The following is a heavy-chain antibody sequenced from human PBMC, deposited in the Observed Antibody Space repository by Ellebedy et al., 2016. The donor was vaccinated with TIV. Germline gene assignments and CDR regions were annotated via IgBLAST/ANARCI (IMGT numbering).Heavy chain of an antibody. CDR2: IYYSGST. Sequence: MPSETLSLTCTVSGGSISSYYWTWIRQPPGKGLEWIGCIYYSGSTTYNPSLKSRVTISIDTSKNQFSLRLSSVTAADTAVYYCARAYGNYAQYYNYYMDVWGKGTTVTVSS. CDR3: ARAYGNYAQYYNYYMDV. V-gene: IGHV4-59*08. CDR1: GGSISSYY. J-gene: IGHJ6*03. D-gene: IGHD1-7*01.